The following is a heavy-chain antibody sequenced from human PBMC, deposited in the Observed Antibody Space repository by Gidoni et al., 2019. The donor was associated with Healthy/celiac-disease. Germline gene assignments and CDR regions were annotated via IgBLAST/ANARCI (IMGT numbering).Heavy chain of an antibody. V-gene: IGHV3-23*01. CDR3: AKDREMTTVTHPSAFDI. Sequence: EVPLLESGGGWVQPGGSLRLSCAASGFTFRSYAMSWVCQAPGKGLGWVSAISGSGGSTYYADSVKGRFTISRDNSKNTLYLQMNSLRAEDTAVYYCAKDREMTTVTHPSAFDIWGQGTMVTVSS. D-gene: IGHD4-17*01. CDR1: GFTFRSYA. CDR2: ISGSGGST. J-gene: IGHJ3*02.